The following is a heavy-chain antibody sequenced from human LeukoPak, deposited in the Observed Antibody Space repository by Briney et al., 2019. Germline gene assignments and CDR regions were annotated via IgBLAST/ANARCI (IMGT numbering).Heavy chain of an antibody. D-gene: IGHD3-10*01. J-gene: IGHJ4*02. CDR3: ARDFLRGAPDYLDH. Sequence: QPGGSLRLSCAASGVTLSAYWMHWVRPAPGKGLVWVSRIDTVGSPTTYADSVKGRFTISRDNAKNTLHLQMDSLRAEDTAVYDCARDFLRGAPDYLDHWGQGTLVTVSS. CDR1: GVTLSAYW. CDR2: IDTVGSPT. V-gene: IGHV3-74*03.